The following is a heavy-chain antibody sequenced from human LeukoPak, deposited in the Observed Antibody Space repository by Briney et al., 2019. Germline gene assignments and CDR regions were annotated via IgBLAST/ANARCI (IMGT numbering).Heavy chain of an antibody. CDR2: IYHSGST. J-gene: IGHJ4*02. CDR3: AREGGSQQ. Sequence: SETLSLTCTVSGGSISSGGYYWSWIRQPPGKGLEWIGYIYHSGSTYYNPSLKSRVTISVDRSKNQFSLKLSSVTAADTAVYYCAREGGSQQWGRGTLVTVSS. D-gene: IGHD1/OR15-1a*01. CDR1: GGSISSGGYY. V-gene: IGHV4-30-2*01.